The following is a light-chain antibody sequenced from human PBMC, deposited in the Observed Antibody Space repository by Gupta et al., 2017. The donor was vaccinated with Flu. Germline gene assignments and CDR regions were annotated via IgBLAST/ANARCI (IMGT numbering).Light chain of an antibody. J-gene: IGLJ1*01. CDR2: GDN. CDR1: SSNIGAGHD. Sequence: QSVLTQPPSVSGAPGQRVTISCTGGSSNIGAGHDVHWYQHLPGTAPKLLIYGDNNRPSGVPDRFSGSKSGTSASLAITGLKAEDEADFYCQSYDDSLTAYVFGSGTKVTVL. V-gene: IGLV1-40*01. CDR3: QSYDDSLTAYV.